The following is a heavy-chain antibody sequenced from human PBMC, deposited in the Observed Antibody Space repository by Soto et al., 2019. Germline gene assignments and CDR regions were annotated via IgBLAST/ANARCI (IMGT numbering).Heavy chain of an antibody. CDR3: ARHGLVNTVTEDAVDI. Sequence: SETLSLTCTVSGGSISSINYYWAWIRQPPGKGLEWIGSGYYSGSTYYIPSLQSRVTISVDTSKNQFSLKVRSVIAAETAVYYCARHGLVNTVTEDAVDIWGPGTMVT. CDR2: GYYSGST. D-gene: IGHD4-17*01. CDR1: GGSISSINYY. V-gene: IGHV4-39*01. J-gene: IGHJ3*02.